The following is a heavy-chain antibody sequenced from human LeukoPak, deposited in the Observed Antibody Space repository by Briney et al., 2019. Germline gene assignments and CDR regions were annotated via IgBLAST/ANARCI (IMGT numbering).Heavy chain of an antibody. J-gene: IGHJ6*03. D-gene: IGHD6-19*01. CDR3: ARDPGYSRGMPYYYYYMDV. CDR2: IIPIFGTA. CDR1: GGTFSSYA. V-gene: IGHV1-69*05. Sequence: ASVKVSCKASGGTFSSYAISWVRQAPGQGLEWMGGIIPIFGTANYAQKFQGRVTITTDESTSTAYMELSSLRSEDTAVYYCARDPGYSRGMPYYYYYMDVWGKGTTVTVSS.